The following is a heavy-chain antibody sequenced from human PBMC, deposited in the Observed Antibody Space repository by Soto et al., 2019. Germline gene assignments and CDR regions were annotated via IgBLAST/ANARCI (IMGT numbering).Heavy chain of an antibody. J-gene: IGHJ6*03. Sequence: GGSLRLCCAASGFTFSSYSMNWVRQAPGKGLEWVSYISSSSSTIYYADSVKGRFTISRDNAKNSLYLQMNSLRAEDTAVYYCARGAPAVAAYYYYMDVWGKGTTVTVSS. CDR3: ARGAPAVAAYYYYMDV. CDR2: ISSSSSTI. V-gene: IGHV3-48*01. D-gene: IGHD6-19*01. CDR1: GFTFSSYS.